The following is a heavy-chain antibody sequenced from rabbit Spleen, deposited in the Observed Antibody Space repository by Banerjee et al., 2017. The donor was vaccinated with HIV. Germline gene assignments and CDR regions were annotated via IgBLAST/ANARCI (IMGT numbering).Heavy chain of an antibody. Sequence: QEQLVESGGGLVQPEGSLTLTCTASGFSFSSSYYMCWVRQAPGEGLEWIACIYTGGSGSTAYATWPKGRFTVSRTSSTTVTLQLNSLTAADTATYFCARGSATMTMVITGYYLSLWGPGTLVTVS. CDR2: IYTGGSGST. V-gene: IGHV1S45*01. CDR3: ARGSATMTMVITGYYLSL. CDR1: GFSFSSSYY. J-gene: IGHJ4*01. D-gene: IGHD2-1*01.